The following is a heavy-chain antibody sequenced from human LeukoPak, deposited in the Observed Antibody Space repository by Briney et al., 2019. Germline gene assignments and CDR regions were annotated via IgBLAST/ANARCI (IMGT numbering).Heavy chain of an antibody. Sequence: GSLRLSCAASGFTFSSYGMHWVRQAPGKGLEWVAVISYDGSNKYYADSVKGRFTISRDNSKNTLYLQMNSLRAEDTAVYYCAKDMGYCSSTSCPLDYWGQGTLVTVSS. D-gene: IGHD2-2*01. V-gene: IGHV3-30*18. CDR1: GFTFSSYG. CDR3: AKDMGYCSSTSCPLDY. CDR2: ISYDGSNK. J-gene: IGHJ4*02.